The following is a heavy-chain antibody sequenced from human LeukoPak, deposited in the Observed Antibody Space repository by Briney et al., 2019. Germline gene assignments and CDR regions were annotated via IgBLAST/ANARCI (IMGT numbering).Heavy chain of an antibody. Sequence: PGGSLRLSCVASGFRFNDYGMHWVRQAPGKGLEGVGVIWADGSEKYYGAPVKGRFSISRDNSKNTLYLQMNSLRAEDTAVYYCARESWDYYFDFWGQGILVTVSS. CDR3: ARESWDYYFDF. D-gene: IGHD1-26*01. J-gene: IGHJ4*02. CDR2: IWADGSEK. CDR1: GFRFNDYG. V-gene: IGHV3-33*01.